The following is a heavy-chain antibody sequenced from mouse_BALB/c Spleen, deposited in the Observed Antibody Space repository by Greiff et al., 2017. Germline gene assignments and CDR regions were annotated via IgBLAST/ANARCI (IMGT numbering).Heavy chain of an antibody. Sequence: VQLQQSGAELVRPGVSVKISCKGSGYTFTDYAMHWVKQSHAKSLEWIGVISTYYGDASYNQKFKGKATMTVDKSSSTAYMELARLTSEDSAIYYCAREGYDYPWFAYWGQGTLVTVSA. D-gene: IGHD2-2*01. CDR2: ISTYYGDA. J-gene: IGHJ3*01. V-gene: IGHV1S137*01. CDR3: AREGYDYPWFAY. CDR1: GYTFTDYA.